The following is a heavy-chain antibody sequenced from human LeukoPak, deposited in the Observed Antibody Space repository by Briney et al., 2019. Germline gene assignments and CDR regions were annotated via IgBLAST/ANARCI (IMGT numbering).Heavy chain of an antibody. CDR1: GGTFSSYT. Sequence: SVKVSCKASGGTFSSYTISWVRQAPGQGLEWMGRIIPILGIANYARKFQGRVTITADKSTSTAYMELSSLRSEDTAVYYCASRYCSSTSCYGTLDYWGQGTLVTVSS. CDR3: ASRYCSSTSCYGTLDY. CDR2: IIPILGIA. V-gene: IGHV1-69*02. J-gene: IGHJ4*02. D-gene: IGHD2-2*01.